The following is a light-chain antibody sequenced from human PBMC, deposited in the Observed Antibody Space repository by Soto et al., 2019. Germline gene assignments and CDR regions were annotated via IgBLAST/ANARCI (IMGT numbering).Light chain of an antibody. CDR2: EVT. Sequence: QSVLTQPPSASGSPGQSVTISCTGTSSDVGGYNYVYWYQQHPGKAPKLMIYEVTKRPSGVPDRFSGSKSGNTASLTVSGIQAEDEADYYCRSYADSNSYVFGTGTKVTVL. V-gene: IGLV2-8*01. CDR1: SSDVGGYNY. CDR3: RSYADSNSYV. J-gene: IGLJ1*01.